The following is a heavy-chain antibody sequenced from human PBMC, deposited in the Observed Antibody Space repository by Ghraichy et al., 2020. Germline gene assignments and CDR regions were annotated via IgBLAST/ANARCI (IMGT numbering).Heavy chain of an antibody. CDR1: AFTFSSYG. CDR3: ARGGAARPDY. D-gene: IGHD6-6*01. CDR2: ISSSSATM. V-gene: IGHV3-48*01. J-gene: IGHJ4*02. Sequence: GGSLRLSCATSAFTFSSYGMNWVRQAPGKGLEWVSYISSSSATMSYADSVKGRFTISRDNAKNSLYLQMNSLRAEDTAVYYCARGGAARPDYWGQGTLVTVPS.